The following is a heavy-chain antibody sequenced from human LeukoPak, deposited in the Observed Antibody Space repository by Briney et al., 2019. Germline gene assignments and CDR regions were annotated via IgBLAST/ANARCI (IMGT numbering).Heavy chain of an antibody. Sequence: PPGGSLRLSCAASGFAFRTYWMSYVRQAPGKGLEWVANIRTDGNEKYYVDSVKGRFTISRDNAENSLYLQMNSLRAEDTAIYYCVRGGLRYFDYWGQGTQVTVSS. V-gene: IGHV3-7*01. CDR2: IRTDGNEK. D-gene: IGHD2-21*02. CDR1: GFAFRTYW. J-gene: IGHJ4*02. CDR3: VRGGLRYFDY.